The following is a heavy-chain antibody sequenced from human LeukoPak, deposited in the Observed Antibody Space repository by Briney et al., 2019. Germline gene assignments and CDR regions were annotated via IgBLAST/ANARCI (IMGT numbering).Heavy chain of an antibody. CDR2: INPNSGGT. Sequence: ASVKVSCKASGYTFTGYYMHWVRQAPGQGLEWMGWINPNSGGTNYAQKFQGRVTMTRDTSISTAYMELSRLRSDGTAVYYCARGSSGSSFWYYFDYWGQGTLVTVSS. J-gene: IGHJ4*02. CDR3: ARGSSGSSFWYYFDY. CDR1: GYTFTGYY. V-gene: IGHV1-2*02. D-gene: IGHD3-22*01.